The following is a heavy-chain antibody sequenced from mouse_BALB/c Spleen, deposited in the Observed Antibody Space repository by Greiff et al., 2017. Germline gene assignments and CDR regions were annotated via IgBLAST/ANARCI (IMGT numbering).Heavy chain of an antibody. CDR1: GYSITSDYA. Sequence: EVQLVESGPGLVKPSQSLSLTCTVTGYSITSDYAWNWIRQFPGNKLEWMGYISYSGSTSYNPSLKSRISITRDTSKNQFFLQLNSVTTEDTATYYCARRTGNYLFDYWGQGTTLTVSS. CDR2: ISYSGST. V-gene: IGHV3-2*02. CDR3: ARRTGNYLFDY. D-gene: IGHD2-1*01. J-gene: IGHJ2*01.